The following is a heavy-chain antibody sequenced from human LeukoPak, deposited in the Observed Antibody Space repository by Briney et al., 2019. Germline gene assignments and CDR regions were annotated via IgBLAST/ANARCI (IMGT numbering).Heavy chain of an antibody. CDR3: ARDGSYKFDY. CDR2: LKSDGTT. CDR1: GFTFSNSW. Sequence: GGSLRLSCAASGFTFSNSWMHWVRQTPGKGLVWVSCLKSDGTTTYADSVKGRFTISRDSAKNTLYLQMNSLRAEDTAVYYCARDGSYKFDYWGQGTLVAVS. J-gene: IGHJ4*02. V-gene: IGHV3-74*01. D-gene: IGHD1-26*01.